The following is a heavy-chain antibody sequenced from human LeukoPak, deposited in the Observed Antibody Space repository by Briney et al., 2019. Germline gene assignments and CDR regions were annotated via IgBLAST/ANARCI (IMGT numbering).Heavy chain of an antibody. D-gene: IGHD6-19*01. CDR1: GFTFISYS. V-gene: IGHV3-21*01. CDR2: ISSSSSYI. CDR3: ARSLSSGWSAAFDI. Sequence: PGGSLRLSCAASGFTFISYSMNWVRQAPGKGLEWVSSISSSSSYIYYADSVKGRFTISRDNAKNSLYLQMNSLRAEDTAVYYCARSLSSGWSAAFDIWGQGTRVTVSS. J-gene: IGHJ3*02.